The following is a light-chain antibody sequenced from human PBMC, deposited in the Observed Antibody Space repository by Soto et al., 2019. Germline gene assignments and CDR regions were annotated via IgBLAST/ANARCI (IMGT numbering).Light chain of an antibody. CDR1: QSVSSSY. Sequence: EIVLTQSPGTLYLSPGERATLSCRASQSVSSSYLAWYQQKPGQAPRLLIYGASSRATGIPDRFSGSGSGTDFTLTISRLEPEDFAVYYCQQYGSSPFGQGTRLEIK. CDR2: GAS. J-gene: IGKJ5*01. CDR3: QQYGSSP. V-gene: IGKV3-20*01.